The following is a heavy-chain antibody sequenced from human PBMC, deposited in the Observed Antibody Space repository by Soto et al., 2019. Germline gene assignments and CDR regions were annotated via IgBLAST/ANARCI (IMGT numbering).Heavy chain of an antibody. CDR3: ARELYYYDSSGYYSLDY. CDR2: IWYDGSNK. D-gene: IGHD3-22*01. Sequence: GGSLRLSCAASGFTFSSYGMHWVRQAPGKGLEWVAVIWYDGSNKYYADSVKGRFTISRGNSKNTLYLQMNSLRAEDTAVYYCARELYYYDSSGYYSLDYWGQGTLVTVSS. CDR1: GFTFSSYG. V-gene: IGHV3-33*01. J-gene: IGHJ4*02.